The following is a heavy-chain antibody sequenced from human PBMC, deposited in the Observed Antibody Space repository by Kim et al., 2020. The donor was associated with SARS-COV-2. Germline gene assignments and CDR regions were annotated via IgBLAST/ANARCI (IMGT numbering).Heavy chain of an antibody. CDR2: ISSSGSTI. CDR3: ARDRGQLVSLYYYYGMDV. CDR1: GFTFSDYY. D-gene: IGHD6-6*01. V-gene: IGHV3-11*01. Sequence: GGSLRLSCAASGFTFSDYYMSWIRQAPGKGLEWVSYISSSGSTIYYADSVKGRFTISRDNAKNSLYLQMNSLRAEDTAVYYCARDRGQLVSLYYYYGMDVWGQGTTVTVSS. J-gene: IGHJ6*02.